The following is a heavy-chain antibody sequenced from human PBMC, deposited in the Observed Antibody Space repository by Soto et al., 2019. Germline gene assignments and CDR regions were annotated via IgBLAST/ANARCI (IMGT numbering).Heavy chain of an antibody. Sequence: VQLVESGGGLVQPGGSLRLSCAASGFTFSSYSMNWVRQAPGKGLEWVSYISSSSSTIYYADSVKGRFTISRDNAKNSLYLQMNSLRAEDTAVYYCARGDDILTGYYNEGRFDPWGQGTLVTVSS. D-gene: IGHD3-9*01. CDR2: ISSSSSTI. CDR3: ARGDDILTGYYNEGRFDP. V-gene: IGHV3-48*01. J-gene: IGHJ5*02. CDR1: GFTFSSYS.